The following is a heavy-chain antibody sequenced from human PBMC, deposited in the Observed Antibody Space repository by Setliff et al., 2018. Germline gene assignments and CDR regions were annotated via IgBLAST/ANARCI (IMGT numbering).Heavy chain of an antibody. V-gene: IGHV3-23*03. CDR3: ARDGVYYAMDV. CDR1: GFTFTDYA. J-gene: IGHJ6*02. Sequence: GGSLRLSCAASGFTFTDYAMTWVRQAPGKGLEWVSTIYSGDRSTFYTDSVKGRYIIYRDSSKNTLYMQMSSLRAEDTAVYYCARDGVYYAMDVWGQGTTVTVSS. CDR2: IYSGDRST.